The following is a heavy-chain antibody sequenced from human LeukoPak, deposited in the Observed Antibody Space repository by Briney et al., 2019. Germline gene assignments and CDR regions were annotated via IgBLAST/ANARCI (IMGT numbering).Heavy chain of an antibody. D-gene: IGHD1-26*01. CDR1: GGTFSSYA. J-gene: IGHJ4*02. CDR2: IIPILGIA. Sequence: SVKVSCKTSGGTFSSYAISWVRQAPGQGLEWMGRIIPILGIANYAQKFQGRVTITADKSTSTAYMELSSLRSEDTAVYYCASGPLIVGATSRGYYFDYWGQGTLVTVSS. V-gene: IGHV1-69*04. CDR3: ASGPLIVGATSRGYYFDY.